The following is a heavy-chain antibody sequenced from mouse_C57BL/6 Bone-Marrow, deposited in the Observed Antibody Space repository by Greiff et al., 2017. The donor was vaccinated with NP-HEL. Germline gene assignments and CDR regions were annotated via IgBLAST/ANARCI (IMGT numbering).Heavy chain of an antibody. J-gene: IGHJ1*03. CDR3: ARTYFDV. CDR2: INPNNGGT. CDR1: GYTFPDYY. Sequence: VQLQQSGPELVKPGASVKISCKASGYTFPDYYMNWVKQSHGKSLEWIGDINPNNGGTSYNQKFKGKATLTVDKSSSTAYMELRSLTSEDSAVYYCARTYFDVWGTGTTVTVSS. V-gene: IGHV1-26*01.